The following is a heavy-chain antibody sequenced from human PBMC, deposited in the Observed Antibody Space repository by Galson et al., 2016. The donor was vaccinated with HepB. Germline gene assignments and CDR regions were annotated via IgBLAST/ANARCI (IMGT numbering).Heavy chain of an antibody. CDR2: INAGNGKT. CDR3: ARAMRYYDSSGYPSVGMEV. J-gene: IGHJ6*02. CDR1: GYTFRNYA. V-gene: IGHV1-3*01. Sequence: SVKVSCKASGYTFRNYAMHWVRQAPGQRLEWMAWINAGNGKTKSSERFQGRVTITRDTSASTAYMELISLRSEDTAVYYCARAMRYYDSSGYPSVGMEVWGQGTPVTVSS. D-gene: IGHD3-22*01.